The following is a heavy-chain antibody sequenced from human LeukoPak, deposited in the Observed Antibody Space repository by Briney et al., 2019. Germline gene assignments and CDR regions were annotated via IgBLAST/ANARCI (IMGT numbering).Heavy chain of an antibody. CDR3: ARDKIAAAGRRTEAFDI. CDR1: GYTFTSYG. V-gene: IGHV1-18*01. Sequence: ASVKVSCKASGYTFTSYGISWVRQAPGQGLEWMGWISAYNGNTNYAQKLQGRVTMTTDTSTSTAYMELRSLRSDDTAVYYCARDKIAAAGRRTEAFDIWGQGTMVTVSS. D-gene: IGHD6-13*01. J-gene: IGHJ3*02. CDR2: ISAYNGNT.